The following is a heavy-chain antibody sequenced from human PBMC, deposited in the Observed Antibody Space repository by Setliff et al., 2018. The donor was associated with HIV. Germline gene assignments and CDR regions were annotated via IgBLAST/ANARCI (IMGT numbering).Heavy chain of an antibody. Sequence: SETLSLTCAVSTVSITSTIYYWGWIRQPPGKGLEWIGSVYYGGDTYYNPSLKSRLTLSLDTSKNQFSLKLTSVTAADTAVYYCVREDRVYERQLISPGAIDYWGQGTLVTVSS. D-gene: IGHD2-8*01. CDR1: TVSITSTIYY. CDR3: VREDRVYERQLISPGAIDY. V-gene: IGHV4-39*07. CDR2: VYYGGDT. J-gene: IGHJ4*02.